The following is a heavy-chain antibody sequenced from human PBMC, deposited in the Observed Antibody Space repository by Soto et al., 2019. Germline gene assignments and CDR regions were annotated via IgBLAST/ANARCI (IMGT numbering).Heavy chain of an antibody. D-gene: IGHD3-22*01. CDR3: ATVPYYYDSSGHFGGMDV. Sequence: SGEVSGRVSGYTLTELSMHWVRQAPGKGREWMGGFDPEDGETIYAQKFQGRVTMTEDTSTDTAYMELSSLRSEDTAVYYCATVPYYYDSSGHFGGMDVWGQGTTVTVSS. J-gene: IGHJ6*02. V-gene: IGHV1-24*01. CDR2: FDPEDGET. CDR1: GYTLTELS.